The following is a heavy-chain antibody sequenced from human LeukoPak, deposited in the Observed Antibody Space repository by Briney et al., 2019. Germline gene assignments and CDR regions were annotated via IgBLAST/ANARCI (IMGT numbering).Heavy chain of an antibody. CDR2: IYHSGST. Sequence: SETLSLTCAVSGYSISSDYYWGWIRQPPGKGLEWIGNIYHSGSTYYSPSIKSQVTISVDTSKNQFSLKLSSVTAADTAVYYCARLDCSSTSCYGGYNWFDPWGQGTLVTVSS. J-gene: IGHJ5*02. D-gene: IGHD2-2*01. CDR1: GYSISSDYY. CDR3: ARLDCSSTSCYGGYNWFDP. V-gene: IGHV4-38-2*01.